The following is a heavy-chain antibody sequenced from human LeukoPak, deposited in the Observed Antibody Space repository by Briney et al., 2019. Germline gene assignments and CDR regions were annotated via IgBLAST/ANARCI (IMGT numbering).Heavy chain of an antibody. CDR1: GGTFSSYA. V-gene: IGHV1-69*13. Sequence: GASVKVSCKASGGTFSSYAISWVRQAPGQGHEWMGGIIPIFGTANYAQKFQGRVTITADESTSAAYMELSSLRSEDTAVYYCARSERGYYISYYYYYYGMDVWGQGTTVTVSS. CDR3: ARSERGYYISYYYYYYGMDV. CDR2: IIPIFGTA. D-gene: IGHD3-3*01. J-gene: IGHJ6*02.